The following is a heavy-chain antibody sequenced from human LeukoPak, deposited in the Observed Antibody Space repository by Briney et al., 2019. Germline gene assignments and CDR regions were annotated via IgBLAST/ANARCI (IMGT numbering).Heavy chain of an antibody. CDR3: TTNYCSSTSCYRTAA. V-gene: IGHV3-15*01. J-gene: IGHJ1*01. D-gene: IGHD2-2*01. CDR2: IKSKTDGGTT. CDR1: GFTFSNAW. Sequence: PGGSLRLSCAASGFTFSNAWMSWVRQAPEKGLEWVGRIKSKTDGGTTDYAAPVKGRFTISRDDSKNTLYLQMNSLKTEDTAVYYCTTNYCSSTSCYRTAAWGQGTLVTVSS.